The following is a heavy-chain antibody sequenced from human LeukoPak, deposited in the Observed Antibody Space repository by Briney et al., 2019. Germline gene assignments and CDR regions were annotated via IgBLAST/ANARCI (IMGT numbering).Heavy chain of an antibody. CDR1: GGSISSYY. J-gene: IGHJ4*02. CDR3: ASVGYSSGYDY. D-gene: IGHD6-19*01. V-gene: IGHV4-4*07. Sequence: SETLSLTCTVSGGSISSYYWSWIRQPAGKGLEWIGRIYTSGSTNYNPSLESRVTMSVDTSKNQFSLKLSSVTAADTAVYYCASVGYSSGYDYWGQGTLVTVSS. CDR2: IYTSGST.